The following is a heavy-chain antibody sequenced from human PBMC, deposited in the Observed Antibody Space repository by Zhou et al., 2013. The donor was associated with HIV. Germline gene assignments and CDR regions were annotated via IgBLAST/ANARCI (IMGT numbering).Heavy chain of an antibody. V-gene: IGHV1-69*05. CDR3: ARNGYYDSSGSDAFDI. CDR1: GGTFSSYA. D-gene: IGHD3-22*01. CDR2: IIPVFGTT. J-gene: IGHJ3*02. Sequence: QVQLVQSGAEVKKPGSSVKVSCKVSGGTFSSYAINWVRQAPGQGLEWMGRIIPVFGTTNYAQKFQGRVTMTRDTSISTAYMELSRLRSDDTAVYYCARNGYYDSSGSDAFDIWGQGDNGHRLF.